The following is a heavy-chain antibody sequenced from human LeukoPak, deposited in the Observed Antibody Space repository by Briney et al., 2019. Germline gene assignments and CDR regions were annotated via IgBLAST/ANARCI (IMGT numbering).Heavy chain of an antibody. CDR1: GYTLTELS. V-gene: IGHV1-24*01. CDR2: FDPEDGET. J-gene: IGHJ4*02. CDR3: ATGDPGQWHLVGATSYLY. D-gene: IGHD1-26*01. Sequence: ASVKVSCKVSGYTLTELSMHWVRQAPGKGLEWMGGFDPEDGETIYAQKFQGRVTMTEDTSTDTAYMELSSLRPEDTAVYYCATGDPGQWHLVGATSYLYWGQGTLVTVSS.